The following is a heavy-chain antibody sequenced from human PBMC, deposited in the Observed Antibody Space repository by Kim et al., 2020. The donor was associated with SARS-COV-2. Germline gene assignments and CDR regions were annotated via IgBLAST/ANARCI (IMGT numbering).Heavy chain of an antibody. J-gene: IGHJ6*02. V-gene: IGHV3-74*01. CDR3: ARVKRSEYYDFWSGPYYYGMDV. CDR2: INSDGSST. CDR1: GFTFSSYW. Sequence: GGSLRLSCAASGFTFSSYWMHWVRQAPGKGLVWVSRINSDGSSTSYADSVKGRFTISRDNAKNTLYLQMNSLRAEDTAVYYCARVKRSEYYDFWSGPYYYGMDVWGQGTTVTVSS. D-gene: IGHD3-3*01.